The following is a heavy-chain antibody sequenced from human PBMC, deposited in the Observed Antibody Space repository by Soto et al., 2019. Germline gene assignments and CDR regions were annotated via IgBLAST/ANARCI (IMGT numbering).Heavy chain of an antibody. J-gene: IGHJ3*02. CDR3: AKDWSDYGDYSAFDI. CDR2: ISGNSGSI. V-gene: IGHV3-9*01. D-gene: IGHD4-17*01. CDR1: GFTFISYG. Sequence: GGSLRLSCEVSGFTFISYGMSWVRQAPGKGLEWVSGISGNSGSIGYADSVKGRFTISRDNAKNSLYLQMNSLRAEDTALYYCAKDWSDYGDYSAFDIWGQGTMVTVS.